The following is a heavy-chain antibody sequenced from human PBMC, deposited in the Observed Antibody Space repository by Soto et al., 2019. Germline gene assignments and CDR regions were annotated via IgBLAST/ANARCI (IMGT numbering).Heavy chain of an antibody. V-gene: IGHV1-18*04. CDR1: GYTFTGYY. CDR2: ISAYNGNT. J-gene: IGHJ4*02. D-gene: IGHD6-13*01. CDR3: ARVVSQQLVRVGFDY. Sequence: ASVKVSCKASGYTFTGYYMHWVRQAPGQGLEWMGWISAYNGNTKYAQKLQGRVTMTTDTSTSTAYMELRSLRSDDTAVYYCARVVSQQLVRVGFDYWGQGTLVTVSS.